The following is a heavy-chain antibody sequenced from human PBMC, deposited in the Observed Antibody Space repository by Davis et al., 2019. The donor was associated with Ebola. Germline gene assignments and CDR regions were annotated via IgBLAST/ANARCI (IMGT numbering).Heavy chain of an antibody. CDR3: ARGCAGCPTEF. CDR2: ISYDGSNK. V-gene: IGHV3-30*03. Sequence: GESLKISCAASGFTFSSYGMHWVRQAPGKGLEWVAVISYDGSNKYYADSVKGRFTISRDNSKKTMYLQMNSLRAEDTAVYYCARGCAGCPTEFWGQGTLVTVSS. CDR1: GFTFSSYG. D-gene: IGHD6-19*01. J-gene: IGHJ4*02.